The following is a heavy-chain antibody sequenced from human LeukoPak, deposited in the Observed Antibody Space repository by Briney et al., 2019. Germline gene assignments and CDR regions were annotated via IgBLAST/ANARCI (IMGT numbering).Heavy chain of an antibody. CDR2: IYHSGST. CDR3: AREAVGATAGFDN. D-gene: IGHD1-26*01. J-gene: IGHJ5*02. V-gene: IGHV4-30-2*01. Sequence: PSQTLSLTCAVSGGSISSGGYSWSWIRQPPGKGLEWIGYIYHSGSTYYNPSLKSRVTISVDTSKNQFSLKLSSVTAADTAVYYCAREAVGATAGFDNWGQGTLVTVSS. CDR1: GGSISSGGYS.